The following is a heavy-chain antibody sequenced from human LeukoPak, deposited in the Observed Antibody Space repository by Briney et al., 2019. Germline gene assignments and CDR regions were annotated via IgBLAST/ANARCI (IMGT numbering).Heavy chain of an antibody. CDR2: ISGSGGST. J-gene: IGHJ4*02. V-gene: IGHV3-23*01. D-gene: IGHD1-26*01. Sequence: GGSLRLSCAASGFTFSTYAMSWVRQAPGKGLEWVSAISGSGGSTYYADSVKGRFTISRDNSKNTLYLQVNSLRADDTAVYFCAKDRYSGSPYYFDYWGRGTLVSVSS. CDR1: GFTFSTYA. CDR3: AKDRYSGSPYYFDY.